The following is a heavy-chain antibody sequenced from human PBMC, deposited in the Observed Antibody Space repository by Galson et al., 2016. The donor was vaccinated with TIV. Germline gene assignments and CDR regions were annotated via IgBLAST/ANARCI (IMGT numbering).Heavy chain of an antibody. V-gene: IGHV3-48*03. J-gene: IGHJ4*02. Sequence: SLRLSCAASGFTFSSSEMIWVRQAPGKGLEWVSYMSGSGSVRYYADSVRGRFTISRDNAQNSLHLQMTSLRVEDTALYYCARLGMVDSTLVIDYWGQGTLVTVSS. D-gene: IGHD2-15*01. CDR2: MSGSGSVR. CDR1: GFTFSSSE. CDR3: ARLGMVDSTLVIDY.